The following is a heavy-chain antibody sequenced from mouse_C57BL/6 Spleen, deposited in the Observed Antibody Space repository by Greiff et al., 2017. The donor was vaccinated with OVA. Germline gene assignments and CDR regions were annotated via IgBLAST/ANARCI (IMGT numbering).Heavy chain of an antibody. V-gene: IGHV1-64*01. CDR3: ARGVVAWYFDV. CDR2: IHPNSGST. Sequence: VQLQQSGAELVKPGASVKLSCKASGYTFTSYWMPWVKQRPGQGLEWIGMIHPNSGSTNYNEKFKSKATLTVDKSSSTAYMQLSSLTSEDSAVYYCARGVVAWYFDVWGTGTTVTVSS. D-gene: IGHD1-1*01. CDR1: GYTFTSYW. J-gene: IGHJ1*03.